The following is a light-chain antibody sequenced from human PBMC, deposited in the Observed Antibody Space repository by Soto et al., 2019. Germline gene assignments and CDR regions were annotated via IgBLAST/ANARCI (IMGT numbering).Light chain of an antibody. J-gene: IGKJ1*01. V-gene: IGKV1-5*01. Sequence: DIQMTQSPSTLSAFVGDRVTITCRASQSISGWLAWYQQKPGRAPNLLIYDASILESGVPSRFSGSGSGTEFTLSISSLQPDDFETYYCQQYSNYSPGTFGQGTNVEIK. CDR1: QSISGW. CDR3: QQYSNYSPGT. CDR2: DAS.